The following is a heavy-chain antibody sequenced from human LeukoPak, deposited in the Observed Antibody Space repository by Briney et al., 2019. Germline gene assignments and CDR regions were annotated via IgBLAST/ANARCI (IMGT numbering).Heavy chain of an antibody. CDR3: VRDRMRSTRAFDL. V-gene: IGHV3-7*04. J-gene: IGHJ3*01. Sequence: GGSLRLSCAASGITFGIYWMSWVRQAPGKGLQWVANIKREGSEKYYVDSVKGRFTISRDNARNSLYLQMKGLRAEDAAVYYCVRDRMRSTRAFDLWGQGTMVSVSS. CDR1: GITFGIYW. CDR2: IKREGSEK.